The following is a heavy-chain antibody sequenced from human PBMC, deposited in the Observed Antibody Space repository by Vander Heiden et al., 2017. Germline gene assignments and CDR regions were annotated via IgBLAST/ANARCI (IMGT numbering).Heavy chain of an antibody. CDR2: ISSSSSYI. CDR3: ARDRSRVGGTAIWDAFDI. Sequence: EVQLVESGGGMVKPGGSRRLSWAPPGFPFSSYRLNWVRQAPGKGLEWVSSISSSSSYIYYADSVKGRVTISRDNAKNSLYRQMNSLRAEETAVYYCARDRSRVGGTAIWDAFDIWGQGTMVTVSS. CDR1: GFPFSSYR. V-gene: IGHV3-21*01. D-gene: IGHD2-21*02. J-gene: IGHJ3*02.